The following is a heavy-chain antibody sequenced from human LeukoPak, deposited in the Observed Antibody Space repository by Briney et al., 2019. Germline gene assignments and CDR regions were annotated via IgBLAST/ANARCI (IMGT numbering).Heavy chain of an antibody. J-gene: IGHJ4*02. V-gene: IGHV1-18*01. CDR2: ISAYNGNT. CDR1: GYTFTSYG. CDR3: ASPAGQQQLVSTYFDY. D-gene: IGHD6-13*01. Sequence: GASVKVSCKASGYTFTSYGISWVRQAPGQGLEWMGWISAYNGNTNYAQKFQGRVTITADESTSTAYMELSSLRSEDTAVYYCASPAGQQQLVSTYFDYWGQGTLVTVSS.